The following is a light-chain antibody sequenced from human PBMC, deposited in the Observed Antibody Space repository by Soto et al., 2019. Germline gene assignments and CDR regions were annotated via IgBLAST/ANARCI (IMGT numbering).Light chain of an antibody. Sequence: EIVLTQSPGTLSLSPGERATLSCRASQSVVNQLAWYQQKAGQAPRLLISETSNRAIGIPARFSGSGSGTDFTLTISSLEPEDFAIYYCQQRFNWPLTFGGGTKVEVK. V-gene: IGKV3-11*01. CDR3: QQRFNWPLT. CDR1: QSVVNQ. J-gene: IGKJ4*01. CDR2: ETS.